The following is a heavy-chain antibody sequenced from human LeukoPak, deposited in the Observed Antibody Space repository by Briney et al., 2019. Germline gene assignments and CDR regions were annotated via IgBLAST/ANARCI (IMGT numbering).Heavy chain of an antibody. D-gene: IGHD5-12*01. V-gene: IGHV4-39*07. CDR2: IYYSGST. CDR1: GGSISSSSYY. CDR3: ARRGYDFSTDY. J-gene: IGHJ4*02. Sequence: SETLSLTCTVSGGSISSSSYYWGWIRQPPGKGLEWIGSIYYSGSTYYNPSLKSRVTISVDTSKNQFSLKLSSVTAADTAVYYCARRGYDFSTDYWGQGTLVTVSS.